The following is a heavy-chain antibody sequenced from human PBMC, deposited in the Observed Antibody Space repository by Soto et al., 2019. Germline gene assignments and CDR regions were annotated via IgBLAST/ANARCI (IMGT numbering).Heavy chain of an antibody. J-gene: IGHJ6*03. V-gene: IGHV3-73*01. CDR3: HVVRSGALYYYYYYMDV. CDR2: IRSKANSYAT. Sequence: AGGSLRLSCAASGFTFSGSAMHWVRQASGKGLEWVGRIRSKANSYATAYAASVKGRFTISRDDSKNTAYLQMNSLKTEDTAVYSGHVVRSGALYYYYYYMDVWGKGTTVTVSS. CDR1: GFTFSGSA. D-gene: IGHD2-15*01.